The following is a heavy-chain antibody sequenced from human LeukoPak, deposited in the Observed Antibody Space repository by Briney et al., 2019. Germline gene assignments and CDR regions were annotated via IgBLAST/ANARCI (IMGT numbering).Heavy chain of an antibody. V-gene: IGHV3-30*18. CDR1: GFTFSSYG. J-gene: IGHJ4*02. D-gene: IGHD3-3*01. CDR2: MSYDGSNK. CDR3: AKSYERYFDY. Sequence: GGSLRLSCAASGFTFSSYGMHWVRQAPGKGLEWVAVMSYDGSNKYYADSVKGRFTISRDNSKNTLYLQMNSLRAEDTAVYYCAKSYERYFDYWGQGTLVTVSS.